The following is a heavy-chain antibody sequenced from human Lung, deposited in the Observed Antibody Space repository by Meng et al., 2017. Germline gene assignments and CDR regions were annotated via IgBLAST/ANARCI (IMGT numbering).Heavy chain of an antibody. CDR2: IDPKSGDT. D-gene: IGHD6-13*01. J-gene: IGHJ4*02. CDR1: GYYVPDYG. CDR3: ARDEDISAGGRLFGDY. V-gene: IGHV1-2*04. Sequence: QCGDVGNDAGAKGYVVGDPSGYYVPDYGRHCVRRAPGEGLEWMGRIDPKSGDTHDAQRFQGWVTMPGNTSIRTAYMELSGLRTDDTAMYYFARDEDISAGGRLFGDYWGQGTLVTVSS.